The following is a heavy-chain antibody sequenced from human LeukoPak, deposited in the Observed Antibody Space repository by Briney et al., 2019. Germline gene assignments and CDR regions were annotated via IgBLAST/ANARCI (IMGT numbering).Heavy chain of an antibody. J-gene: IGHJ4*02. CDR1: GGSVSGGDYY. Sequence: SETLSLTCTVSGGSVSGGDYYWSWIRQPAGSGLEWIGRIYSSVSTQYSPAHQYNPSLKSRLDISADTSGKQVPLNLNSVTAADTAMYYCARDRQEGGMRVSSFEYWGQGTPVTVSS. CDR3: ARDRQEGGMRVSSFEY. CDR2: IYSSVSTQYSPAH. D-gene: IGHD2-15*01. V-gene: IGHV4-61*02.